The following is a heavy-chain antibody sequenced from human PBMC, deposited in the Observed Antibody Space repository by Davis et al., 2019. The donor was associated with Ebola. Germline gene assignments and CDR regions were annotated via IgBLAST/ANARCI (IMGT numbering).Heavy chain of an antibody. CDR2: IYYSGST. Sequence: SETLSLTCAVYGGSFSGYYWSWIRQPPGKGLEWIGYIYYSGSTNYNPSLKSRVTISVDTSKNQFSLKLSSVTAADTAVYYCARLVGATSSFDYWGQGTLVTVSS. CDR3: ARLVGATSSFDY. CDR1: GGSFSGYY. V-gene: IGHV4-59*08. J-gene: IGHJ4*02. D-gene: IGHD1-26*01.